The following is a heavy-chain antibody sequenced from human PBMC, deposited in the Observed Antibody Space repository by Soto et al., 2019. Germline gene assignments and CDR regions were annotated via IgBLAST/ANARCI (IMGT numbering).Heavy chain of an antibody. CDR1: GGSISSDGNY. CDR3: ARARMVRGIIYYYGMDV. Sequence: QGQLQESGPGLVKSSQTLSLTCTVSGGSISSDGNYWSWIRQHPGKGLEWIGYIYYSGSTNYNPSLKSRVTRSVDTSKNQFSLKLNSVTAADTAVYYCARARMVRGIIYYYGMDVWGQGTTVTVSS. D-gene: IGHD3-10*01. J-gene: IGHJ6*02. CDR2: IYYSGST. V-gene: IGHV4-31*03.